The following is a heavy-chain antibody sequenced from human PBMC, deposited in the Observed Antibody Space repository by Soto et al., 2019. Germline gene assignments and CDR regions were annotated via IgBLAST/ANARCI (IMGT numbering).Heavy chain of an antibody. CDR2: INPSGGST. V-gene: IGHV1-46*03. CDR3: ARDQEPSTLYYDYYFMDV. J-gene: IGHJ6*03. Sequence: GASVKVSCKASGYTFTSYYIHWVRQAPGQGLEWMGIINPSGGSTSYAQKFQGRVTMTRDTSTSTVYMEVSGLRPEDTAVYYCARDQEPSTLYYDYYFMDVWGKGTTVTVSS. CDR1: GYTFTSYY.